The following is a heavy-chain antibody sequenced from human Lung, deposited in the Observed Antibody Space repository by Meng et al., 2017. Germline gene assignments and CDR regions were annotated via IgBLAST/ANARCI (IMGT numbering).Heavy chain of an antibody. CDR2: INPSAGST. CDR3: ARDKFSSDNYGLDV. CDR1: GYTFTSYH. J-gene: IGHJ6*01. Sequence: ASVKVSCKASGYTFTSYHIHWVRQAPGQGLEWMGIINPSAGSTSSAQKFQGRVTVTRDTSASTVYMELSSLTSDDTAVYYCARDKFSSDNYGLDVWGQGTTVT. V-gene: IGHV1-46*01. D-gene: IGHD6-6*01.